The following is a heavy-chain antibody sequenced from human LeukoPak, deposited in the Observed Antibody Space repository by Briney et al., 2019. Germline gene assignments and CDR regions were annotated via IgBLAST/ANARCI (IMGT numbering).Heavy chain of an antibody. CDR3: AKRGLVPATAGD. CDR2: IRFDGSEK. CDR1: GFTFSTSV. D-gene: IGHD2-2*01. Sequence: PGGSLRLSCAASGFTFSTSVMHWVRQAPGKGLEWLSFIRFDGSEKYYADSVKARFSISRDNSMNTLYLQMNSLRPEDTAVYYCAKRGLVPATAGDWGQGTLVTVSS. J-gene: IGHJ4*02. V-gene: IGHV3-30*02.